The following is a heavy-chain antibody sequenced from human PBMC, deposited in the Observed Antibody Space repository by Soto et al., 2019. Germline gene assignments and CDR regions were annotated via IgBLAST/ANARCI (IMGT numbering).Heavy chain of an antibody. CDR2: IYHSGST. J-gene: IGHJ4*02. CDR3: ASTVPNYYGSGSYFPFDY. D-gene: IGHD3-10*01. CDR1: GYSISSGYY. Sequence: TLSLTCAVSGYSISSGYYWGWIRQPPGKGLEWIGSIYHSGSTYYNPSLKSRVTISVDTSKNQFSLKLSSVTAADTAVYYCASTVPNYYGSGSYFPFDYWGQGTLVTVSS. V-gene: IGHV4-38-2*01.